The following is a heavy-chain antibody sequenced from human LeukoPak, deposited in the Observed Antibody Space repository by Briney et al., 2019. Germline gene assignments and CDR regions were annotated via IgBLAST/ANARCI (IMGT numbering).Heavy chain of an antibody. D-gene: IGHD3-22*01. V-gene: IGHV3-21*01. CDR2: ISVRSNYR. Sequence: RGSLRLSCAASGYTLSDFSVKWVRQAPGKGLEWVSSISVRSNYRYYADSVRGRFTISRDDARDSLFLQMNSLRAEDTAVYCCVRLRRNNDRSGFYFYYDYWGKGTLVTVSS. CDR1: GYTLSDFS. CDR3: VRLRRNNDRSGFYFYYDY. J-gene: IGHJ4*02.